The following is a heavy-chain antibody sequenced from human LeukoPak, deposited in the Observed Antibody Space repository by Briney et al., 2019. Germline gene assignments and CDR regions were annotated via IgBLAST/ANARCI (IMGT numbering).Heavy chain of an antibody. CDR3: ARVGHYDILTGYYLYYYYYYMDS. Sequence: SETLSLTCAVYGGSFSGYYWSWIRQPPGKGLEWIGEINHSGSTNYNPSLKSRVTISVDTSKNQFSLKLSSVTAADTAVYYCARVGHYDILTGYYLYYYYYYMDSWGKGTTVTVSS. J-gene: IGHJ6*03. V-gene: IGHV4-34*01. D-gene: IGHD3-9*01. CDR1: GGSFSGYY. CDR2: INHSGST.